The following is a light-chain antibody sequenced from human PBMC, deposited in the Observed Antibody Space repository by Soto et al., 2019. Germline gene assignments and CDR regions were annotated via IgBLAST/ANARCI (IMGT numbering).Light chain of an antibody. J-gene: IGLJ2*01. CDR2: GNS. CDR3: QSSDSTLRGV. Sequence: QSVLTQPPSVSGAPGQRVTISCTGSSSNIGAGYDVHWYQQLPGTAPKLLIYGNSNRPSGVPDRFSASKSGTSASLAITGLQAEYEADYYCQSSDSTLRGVFGGGTKLTVL. V-gene: IGLV1-40*01. CDR1: SSNIGAGYD.